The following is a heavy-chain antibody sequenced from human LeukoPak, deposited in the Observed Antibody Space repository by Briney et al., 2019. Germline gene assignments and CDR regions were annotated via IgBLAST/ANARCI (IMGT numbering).Heavy chain of an antibody. CDR2: ISYDGSNK. CDR3: ARDQVRYFDWLAQYYYYGMDV. J-gene: IGHJ6*02. CDR1: GFTSSSYA. V-gene: IGHV3-30*04. D-gene: IGHD3-9*01. Sequence: PGGSLRLSCAASGFTSSSYAMHWVRQVPGKGLEWVAVISYDGSNKYYADSVKGRFTISRDNSKNTLYLQMNSLRAEDTAVYYCARDQVRYFDWLAQYYYYGMDVWGQGTTVTVSS.